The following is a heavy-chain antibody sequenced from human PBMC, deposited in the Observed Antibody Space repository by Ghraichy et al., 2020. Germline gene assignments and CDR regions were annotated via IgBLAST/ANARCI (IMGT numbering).Heavy chain of an antibody. J-gene: IGHJ3*02. CDR1: GFTFSSYA. V-gene: IGHV3-23*01. CDR2: ISGSGGST. Sequence: GGSLRLSCAASGFTFSSYAMSWVRQAPGKGLEWVSAISGSGGSTYYADSVKGRFTISRDNSKNTLYLQMNSLRAEDTAVYYCAKDRMDYGLERNRNDAFDIWGQGTMVTVSS. CDR3: AKDRMDYGLERNRNDAFDI. D-gene: IGHD4-17*01.